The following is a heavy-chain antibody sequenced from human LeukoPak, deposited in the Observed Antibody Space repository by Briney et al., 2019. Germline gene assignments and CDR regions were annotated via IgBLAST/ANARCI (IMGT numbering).Heavy chain of an antibody. Sequence: GSLRLSCAASGFTFSSYAMSWVRQAPGKGLEWVSAISGSGGSTYYADSVKGRFTISRDNSKNTLYLQMNSLRAEDTAVYYCAKGLYCGGDCHMGTTFDYWGQGTLVTVSS. CDR2: ISGSGGST. D-gene: IGHD2-21*02. J-gene: IGHJ4*02. CDR3: AKGLYCGGDCHMGTTFDY. V-gene: IGHV3-23*01. CDR1: GFTFSSYA.